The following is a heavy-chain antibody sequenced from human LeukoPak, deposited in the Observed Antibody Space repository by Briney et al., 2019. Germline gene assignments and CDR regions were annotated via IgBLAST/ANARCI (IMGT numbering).Heavy chain of an antibody. CDR1: GFTFSSYR. CDR3: ARDRGWPNYYFDY. Sequence: PGGSLRLSCAASGFTFSSYRMSWVRQAPGKGLEWVANIKQDGSEKYYVDSVKGRFTISRDNAKNSLYLQMNSLRAEDTAVYYCARDRGWPNYYFDYWGQGTLVTVSS. V-gene: IGHV3-7*01. CDR2: IKQDGSEK. J-gene: IGHJ4*02. D-gene: IGHD3-10*01.